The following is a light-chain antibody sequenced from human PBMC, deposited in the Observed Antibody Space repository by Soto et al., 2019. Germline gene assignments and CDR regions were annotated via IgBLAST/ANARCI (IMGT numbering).Light chain of an antibody. V-gene: IGKV1-5*03. CDR1: QSISSW. J-gene: IGKJ3*01. CDR2: KAS. CDR3: QQYNSYPFT. Sequence: DIQMTQSPSTLSASVGDRVTITCRASQSISSWLAWYQRKPGKAPKLLIYKASSLESGVPSRFSGSGSGTEFTLTISCLQPDDFATYYCQQYNSYPFTFGPGTKVDI.